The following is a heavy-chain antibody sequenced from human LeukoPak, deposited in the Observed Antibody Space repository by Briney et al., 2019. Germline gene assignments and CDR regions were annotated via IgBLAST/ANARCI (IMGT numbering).Heavy chain of an antibody. CDR1: GGSIGTSGYF. Sequence: SETLSLTCTVSGGSIGTSGYFWGWIRQSPGMGLEWIGTIDYTGKTYYGSSLKSRVTISLQTSKTQFSLRVSSVTAADTAVYYCARGKAYSGSYYGIFDYWGQGTLVTVSS. CDR2: IDYTGKT. CDR3: ARGKAYSGSYYGIFDY. V-gene: IGHV4-39*07. J-gene: IGHJ4*02. D-gene: IGHD1-26*01.